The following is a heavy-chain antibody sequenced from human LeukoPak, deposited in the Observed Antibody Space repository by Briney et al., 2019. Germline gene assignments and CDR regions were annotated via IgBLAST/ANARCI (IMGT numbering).Heavy chain of an antibody. Sequence: TGGSLRLSCAVSGFTFSSYAMSWVRQAPGKGLEWVSAISGSGDGTYYADSVKGRFTISRDDSKNTLYLQMNSLRAEDTAVYYCAKDRELPFYWGQGTLVTVSS. CDR1: GFTFSSYA. V-gene: IGHV3-23*01. CDR3: AKDRELPFY. J-gene: IGHJ4*02. D-gene: IGHD1-26*01. CDR2: ISGSGDGT.